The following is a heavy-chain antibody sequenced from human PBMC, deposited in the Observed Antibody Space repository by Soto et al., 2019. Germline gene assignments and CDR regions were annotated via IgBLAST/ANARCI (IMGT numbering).Heavy chain of an antibody. V-gene: IGHV3-72*01. J-gene: IGHJ4*02. CDR1: GFAFSEQY. CDR3: SSSWNKPRKLDH. CDR2: IRNKANSYGT. Sequence: PGGSLRLSCAASGFAFSEQYMDWVRQAPGKGLEWVARIRNKANSYGTEYAASVKDRFTISRDDSKNAVYLQMDSLEPEDTAVYYCSSSWNKPRKLDHWGQGTLVPVSS. D-gene: IGHD1-1*01.